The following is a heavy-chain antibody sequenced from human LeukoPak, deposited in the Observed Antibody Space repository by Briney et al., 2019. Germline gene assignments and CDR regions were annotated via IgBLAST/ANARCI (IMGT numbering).Heavy chain of an antibody. Sequence: GGSLRLSCAASGFTVRSNYMSWVRQAPEKRLEWVSVIYTGGGTYYADSVKGRFTISRDNSKNTLYLQMNSLSVEDTAVYYCASPNYPLGYFDYWGQGTLVTVSS. J-gene: IGHJ4*02. V-gene: IGHV3-66*02. CDR2: IYTGGGT. CDR3: ASPNYPLGYFDY. CDR1: GFTVRSNY. D-gene: IGHD4/OR15-4a*01.